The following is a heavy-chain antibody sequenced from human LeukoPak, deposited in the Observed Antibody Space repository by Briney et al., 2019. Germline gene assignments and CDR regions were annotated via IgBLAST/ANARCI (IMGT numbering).Heavy chain of an antibody. CDR2: MNPNSGNT. Sequence: GASVKVSCKASGYTFTSYDINWVRQATGQGLEWMGWMNPNSGNTGYAQKFQGRVIMTRNTSISTAYMELSSLRSEDTAVYYCAAPTTWYSSGWRWGQGTLVTVSS. CDR3: AAPTTWYSSGWR. J-gene: IGHJ4*02. CDR1: GYTFTSYD. D-gene: IGHD6-19*01. V-gene: IGHV1-8*01.